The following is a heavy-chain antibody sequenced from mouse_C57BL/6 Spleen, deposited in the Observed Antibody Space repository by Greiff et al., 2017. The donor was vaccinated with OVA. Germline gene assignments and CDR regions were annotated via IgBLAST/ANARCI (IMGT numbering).Heavy chain of an antibody. V-gene: IGHV3-6*01. J-gene: IGHJ4*01. CDR3: ARAQVYYAMDY. D-gene: IGHD3-2*02. Sequence: EVKLQESGPGLVKPSQSLSLTCSVTGYSITSGYYWNWIRQFPGNKLEWMGYISYDGSNNYNPSLKNRISITRDTSKNQFFLKLNSVTTEDTATYYCARAQVYYAMDYWGQGTSVTVSS. CDR1: GYSITSGYY. CDR2: ISYDGSN.